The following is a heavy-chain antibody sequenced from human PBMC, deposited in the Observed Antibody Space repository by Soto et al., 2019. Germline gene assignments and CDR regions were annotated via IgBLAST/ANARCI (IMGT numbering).Heavy chain of an antibody. J-gene: IGHJ4*02. D-gene: IGHD6-19*01. CDR1: GFTFSNAW. Sequence: GGSLRLSCAASGFTFSNAWMSWVRQAPGKGLEWVGRIKSKTDGGPTDYAAPVKGRFAISRDDSKNTLYLQMNSLKTEDTAVYYCTTARPMAGMRYYFDYCCQGTLVTGSS. V-gene: IGHV3-15*01. CDR3: TTARPMAGMRYYFDY. CDR2: IKSKTDGGPT.